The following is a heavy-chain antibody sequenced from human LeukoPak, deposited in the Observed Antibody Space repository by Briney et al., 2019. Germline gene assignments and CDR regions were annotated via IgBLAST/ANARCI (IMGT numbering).Heavy chain of an antibody. D-gene: IGHD3-10*01. CDR3: ARDRPSGFYFDS. J-gene: IGHJ4*02. CDR1: GFTFDDYD. V-gene: IGHV3-20*04. CDR2: INWNGGST. Sequence: GGSLRLSCVTSGFTFDDYDMSWVRQAPGKGLEWVSGINWNGGSTGYADSLQGRFTISRDNAKNSLYLQIYNLRAEDTAFYFCARDRPSGFYFDSWGQGTLVIVSS.